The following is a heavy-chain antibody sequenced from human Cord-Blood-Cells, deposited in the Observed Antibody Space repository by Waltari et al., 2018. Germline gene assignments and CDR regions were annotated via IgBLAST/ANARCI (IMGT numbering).Heavy chain of an antibody. CDR1: GGSISSSSYY. CDR3: ARLPLGIWYFDL. J-gene: IGHJ2*01. V-gene: IGHV4-39*01. Sequence: QLQLQESGPGLVKPSETLSLTCTVSGGSISSSSYYWGWIRQPPGKGLEWIGSIYYSGSTYDNPALKSRVTISVDTSKNHFSLKLSSVTAADTAVYYCARLPLGIWYFDLWGRGTLVTVSS. D-gene: IGHD7-27*01. CDR2: IYYSGST.